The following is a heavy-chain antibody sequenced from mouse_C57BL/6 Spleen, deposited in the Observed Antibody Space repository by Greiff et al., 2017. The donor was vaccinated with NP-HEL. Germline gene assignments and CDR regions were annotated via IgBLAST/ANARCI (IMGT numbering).Heavy chain of an antibody. CDR2: IWRGGST. J-gene: IGHJ4*01. CDR3: AKSYSNPHYYAMDY. D-gene: IGHD2-5*01. CDR1: GFSLTSYG. Sequence: VKLVESGPGLVQPSQSLSITCTVSGFSLTSYGVHWVRQSPGKGLEWLGVIWRGGSTDYNAAFMSRLSITKDNSKSQVFFKMNSLQADDTAIYYCAKSYSNPHYYAMDYWGQGTSVTVSS. V-gene: IGHV2-5*01.